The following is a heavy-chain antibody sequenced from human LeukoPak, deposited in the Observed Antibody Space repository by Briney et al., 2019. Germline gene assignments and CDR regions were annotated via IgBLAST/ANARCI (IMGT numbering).Heavy chain of an antibody. J-gene: IGHJ1*01. CDR1: GYTFTNYG. CDR2: ISAYNGYT. V-gene: IGHV1-18*01. D-gene: IGHD4-11*01. Sequence: ASVKVSCKTSGYTFTNYGVSWVRQAPGQGLEWMGWISAYNGYTNYAQKLQVRVTMTTDTSTCTAYMELRSLTSDDTAVYYCARDKAVTTELTQYFQHWGQGTLVTVSS. CDR3: ARDKAVTTELTQYFQH.